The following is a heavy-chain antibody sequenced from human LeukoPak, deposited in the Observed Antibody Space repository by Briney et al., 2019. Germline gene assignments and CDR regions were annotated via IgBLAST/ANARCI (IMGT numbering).Heavy chain of an antibody. D-gene: IGHD6-13*01. Sequence: SQTLSLICVISGDSVSSNSAAWNWIRQSPSRGLEWLGRTYYRSKWSSDYAVSVKGRITISPDTSKNQFSLQLNSVTPEDTAVYYCARIAVASRVIDYWGQGSLVTVSS. CDR1: GDSVSSNSAA. J-gene: IGHJ4*02. CDR3: ARIAVASRVIDY. V-gene: IGHV6-1*01. CDR2: TYYRSKWSS.